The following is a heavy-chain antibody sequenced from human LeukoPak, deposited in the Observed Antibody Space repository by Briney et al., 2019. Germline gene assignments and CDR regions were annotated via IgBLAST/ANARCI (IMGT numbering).Heavy chain of an antibody. J-gene: IGHJ4*02. D-gene: IGHD4-17*01. V-gene: IGHV3-7*01. CDR3: ARDGYGDYQFDY. CDR2: IKHDGSET. Sequence: GGSLRLSCAASGFTFSSYWINWVRQAPEKGLEWVANIKHDGSETYYVDSVKGRFTISRDNTKNSLYLQMNSLRAEDTAVYYCARDGYGDYQFDYWGQGTLVTVSS. CDR1: GFTFSSYW.